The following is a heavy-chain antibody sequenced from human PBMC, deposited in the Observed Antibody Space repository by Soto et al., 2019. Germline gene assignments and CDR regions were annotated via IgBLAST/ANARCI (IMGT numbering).Heavy chain of an antibody. J-gene: IGHJ4*02. CDR2: INHSGIT. Sequence: LSLTCAVYGGSFRGYFWSWIRQPPGKGLEWIGEINHSGITSYSPSLGSRVTTSVDTPKNQFSLRLRSVTAADTAIYYCARRFCSDSYCSYFDYWGRGTLVTVSS. D-gene: IGHD2-15*01. CDR1: GGSFRGYF. V-gene: IGHV4-34*10. CDR3: ARRFCSDSYCSYFDY.